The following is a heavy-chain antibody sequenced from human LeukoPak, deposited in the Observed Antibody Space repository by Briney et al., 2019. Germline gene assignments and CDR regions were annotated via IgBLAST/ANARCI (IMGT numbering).Heavy chain of an antibody. CDR1: GGSISSYY. V-gene: IGHV4-59*01. CDR2: IYYSGST. D-gene: IGHD5-24*01. Sequence: SETLSLTCTVSGGSISSYYWSWIRQPPGKGLEWIGYIYYSGSTNYNPSLKSRVTISVDTSKNPFSLKLSSVTAADTAVYYCARGGLATTNFDYWGQGTLVTVSS. J-gene: IGHJ4*02. CDR3: ARGGLATTNFDY.